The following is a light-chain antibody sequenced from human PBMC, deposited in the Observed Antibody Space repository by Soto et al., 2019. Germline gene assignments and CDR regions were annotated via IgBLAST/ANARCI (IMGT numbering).Light chain of an antibody. CDR1: QGISSA. CDR2: DAS. Sequence: AIQLTQSPSSLSASVGDRVSITCRASQGISSALAWYQHKPGKAPKILIYDASSLQSGVPSRFSGSESGTECTLTISSRQPEDFATYYCQQLKTYPFPFVHGTRLEIK. V-gene: IGKV1-13*02. CDR3: QQLKTYPFP. J-gene: IGKJ5*01.